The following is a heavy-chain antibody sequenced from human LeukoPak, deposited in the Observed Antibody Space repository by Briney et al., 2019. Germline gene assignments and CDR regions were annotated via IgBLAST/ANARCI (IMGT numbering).Heavy chain of an antibody. CDR2: ITSSGSYI. CDR1: GFXFGSYS. Sequence: PGGSLRLSCAVSGFXFGSYSMNWVRQAPGKGLEWFSSITSSGSYINYADSVKGRFTTSRDNAKNSLYLQMNSLRAEDTAVYFCARGDLVGATTGFDYWGQGTLVTVSS. J-gene: IGHJ4*02. CDR3: ARGDLVGATTGFDY. D-gene: IGHD1-26*01. V-gene: IGHV3-21*01.